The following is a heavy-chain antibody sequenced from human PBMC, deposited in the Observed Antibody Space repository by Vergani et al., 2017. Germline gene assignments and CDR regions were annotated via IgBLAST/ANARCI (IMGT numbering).Heavy chain of an antibody. V-gene: IGHV3-33*01. Sequence: QVKLVESEGGVVQPGRSLTLSCVASGFTFSSHGMHWVRQAPGKGLEWGAVIWYDGSNNYYGDSVKGRFTISRDNSKNTLYLQMNSLRVEDTAVYYCARWGNEKRLDSWGQGTLVTVSS. D-gene: IGHD1-1*01. CDR1: GFTFSSHG. CDR3: ARWGNEKRLDS. CDR2: IWYDGSNN. J-gene: IGHJ5*01.